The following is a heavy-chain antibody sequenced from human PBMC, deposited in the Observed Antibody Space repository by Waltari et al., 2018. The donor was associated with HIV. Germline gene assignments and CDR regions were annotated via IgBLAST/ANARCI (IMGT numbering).Heavy chain of an antibody. Sequence: QVQLVQSGAEVKKPGASVKVSCKASGYSFTDFFIHWLRQAPGQGPEWMGWVNTNRGHTIFSQRFQGRVTLTRDTSISTAYMELSSLRSDDTAVYYCARGLSSMTTVTTAVFWGQGTLVTVSS. CDR1: GYSFTDFF. J-gene: IGHJ4*02. CDR3: ARGLSSMTTVTTAVF. D-gene: IGHD4-17*01. V-gene: IGHV1-2*02. CDR2: VNTNRGHT.